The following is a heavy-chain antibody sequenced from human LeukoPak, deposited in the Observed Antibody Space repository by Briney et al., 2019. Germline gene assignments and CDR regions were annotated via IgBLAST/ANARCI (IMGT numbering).Heavy chain of an antibody. Sequence: EASVKVSCKASGYTFTGYYMHWVRQAPGQGLEWMGWINPNSGGTNYAQKFQGRVTMTRDTSISTAYMELSRLRSDDTAVYYCARGRSIAAAGTVGYWGQGTLVTVSS. CDR2: INPNSGGT. V-gene: IGHV1-2*02. CDR3: ARGRSIAAAGTVGY. CDR1: GYTFTGYY. J-gene: IGHJ4*02. D-gene: IGHD6-13*01.